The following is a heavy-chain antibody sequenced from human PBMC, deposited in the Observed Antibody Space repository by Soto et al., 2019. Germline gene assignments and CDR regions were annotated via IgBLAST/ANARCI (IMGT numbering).Heavy chain of an antibody. CDR3: ARITSFYYYGLDY. CDR2: IYYSGST. Sequence: SETLSLTCTVSGGSISSYYWSWVRQPPGKGLEWIGYIYYSGSTYYNPSLKSRVTISVDTSKNEFSLRLSSVTAADTAVYYCARITSFYYYGLDYWGQGTLVTVSS. CDR1: GGSISSYY. V-gene: IGHV4-59*08. D-gene: IGHD3-22*01. J-gene: IGHJ4*02.